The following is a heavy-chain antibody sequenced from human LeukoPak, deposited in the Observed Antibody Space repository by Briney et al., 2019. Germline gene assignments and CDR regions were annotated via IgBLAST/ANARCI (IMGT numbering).Heavy chain of an antibody. D-gene: IGHD6-19*01. J-gene: IGHJ4*02. Sequence: SETLSLTCTVSGGSISSGDYYWSWIRQPPGKGLEWIGYICYSGSTYYNPSLKSRVTISVDTSKNQFSLKLSSVTAADTAVYYCARGGEWLVQSYWGQGTLVTVSS. CDR2: ICYSGST. V-gene: IGHV4-30-4*08. CDR1: GGSISSGDYY. CDR3: ARGGEWLVQSY.